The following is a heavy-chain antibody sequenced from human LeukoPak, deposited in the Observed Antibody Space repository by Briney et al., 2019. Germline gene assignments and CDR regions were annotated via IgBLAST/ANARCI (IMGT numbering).Heavy chain of an antibody. J-gene: IGHJ4*02. CDR2: IYYSGST. CDR1: GGSISPYY. D-gene: IGHD5-24*01. V-gene: IGHV4-39*01. Sequence: SETLSLTCTVSGGSISPYYWSWIRQPPGKGLEWIGSIYYSGSTYYNPSLKSRVTISVDTSKNQFSLKLSSVTAADTAVYYCARHGNGYNPWDYWGQGTLVTVSS. CDR3: ARHGNGYNPWDY.